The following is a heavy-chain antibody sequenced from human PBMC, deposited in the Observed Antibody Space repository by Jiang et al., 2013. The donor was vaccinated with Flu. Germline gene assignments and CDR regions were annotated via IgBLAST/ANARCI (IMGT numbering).Heavy chain of an antibody. D-gene: IGHD6-13*01. J-gene: IGHJ4*02. CDR3: ARVGSSSGDYYFDY. CDR1: GGTFSSYA. CDR2: ISAYNGNT. V-gene: IGHV1-18*01. Sequence: SGAEVKKPGSSVKVSCKASGGTFSSYAISWVRQAPGQGLEWMGWISAYNGNTNYAQKLQGRVTMTTDTSTSTAYMELRSLRSDDTAVYYCARVGSSSGDYYFDYWGQGTLVTVSS.